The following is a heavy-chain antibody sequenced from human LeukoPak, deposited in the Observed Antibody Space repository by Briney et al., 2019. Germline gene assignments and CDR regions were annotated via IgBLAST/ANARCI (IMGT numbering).Heavy chain of an antibody. J-gene: IGHJ4*02. V-gene: IGHV4-4*07. CDR1: SDSISSFY. D-gene: IGHD6-13*01. CDR3: AREALELAAAPFDY. Sequence: SETLSLTCTVSSDSISSFYWSWIRQPAGQGLEWIGRIYTSGSTNYNPSLKSRVTMSVDTSKNQFSLKLSSVTAADTAVYYCAREALELAAAPFDYWGQGTLVTVSS. CDR2: IYTSGST.